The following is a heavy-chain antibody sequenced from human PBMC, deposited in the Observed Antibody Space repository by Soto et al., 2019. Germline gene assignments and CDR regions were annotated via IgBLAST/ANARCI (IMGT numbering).Heavy chain of an antibody. V-gene: IGHV1-69*13. Sequence: SVKVSCKASGGTFSSYAISWVRQAPGQGLEWMGGIIPIFGTANYAQKFQGRVTITADESTSTAYMELSSLRSEDTAVYYCARDRFVRYYDSSGYISGYFDLWGRGTLVTVSS. CDR2: IIPIFGTA. CDR3: ARDRFVRYYDSSGYISGYFDL. D-gene: IGHD3-22*01. J-gene: IGHJ2*01. CDR1: GGTFSSYA.